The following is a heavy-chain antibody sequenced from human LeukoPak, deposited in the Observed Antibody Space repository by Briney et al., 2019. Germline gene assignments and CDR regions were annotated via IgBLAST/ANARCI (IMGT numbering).Heavy chain of an antibody. CDR2: LYSTGSA. D-gene: IGHD1-14*01. V-gene: IGHV4-39*01. J-gene: IGHJ4*02. CDR1: GGSISSSDYT. CDR3: VRQRRGEYRYMDY. Sequence: SETLSLTCTVSGGSISSSDYTWGWIRQPPGKGLEWIGNLYSTGSAYYNPSLKSRVTISVDTSKNQFSLKLSSVTAADTAVYYCVRQRRGEYRYMDYRGQGTLVTVSS.